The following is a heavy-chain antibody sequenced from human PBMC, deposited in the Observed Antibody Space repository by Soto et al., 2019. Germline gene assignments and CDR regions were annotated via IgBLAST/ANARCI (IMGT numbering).Heavy chain of an antibody. CDR2: IHYSGNTI. J-gene: IGHJ4*02. CDR1: GFSFNTYS. V-gene: IGHV3-48*01. D-gene: IGHD3-16*01. CDR3: ARDLAERALDC. Sequence: EVQLVESGGGLVQPGGSLRLSCDTSGFSFNTYSMNWVRQAPGKGLQWISYIHYSGNTIHYAESVEGRFTISRDTAKNSLYLQMSNLRAEDTAVYYCARDLAERALDCWGPGTLVTVSS.